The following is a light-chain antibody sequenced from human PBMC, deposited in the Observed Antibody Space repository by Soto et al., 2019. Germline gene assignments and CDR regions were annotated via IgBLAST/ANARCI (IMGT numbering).Light chain of an antibody. CDR3: QQRTNWPYT. J-gene: IGKJ2*01. Sequence: EIVLTQSPATLSLSPGERATLSCRASQSVSSSLAWYQQKPGQAPRLLIYDASNRATGIPARFSGSGSGTDLTLNISSLEPEDFAVYYCQQRTNWPYTFGQGTKLEIK. CDR2: DAS. CDR1: QSVSSS. V-gene: IGKV3-11*01.